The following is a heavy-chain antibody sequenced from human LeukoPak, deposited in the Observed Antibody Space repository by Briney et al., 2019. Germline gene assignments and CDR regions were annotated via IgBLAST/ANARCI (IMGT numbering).Heavy chain of an antibody. CDR3: AKSDVEMATPWYFDL. CDR1: GFTFDDYA. J-gene: IGHJ2*01. D-gene: IGHD5-24*01. CDR2: ISWNSGSI. Sequence: GGSLRLSCAASGFTFDDYAMHWVRQAPGKGLEWVSGISWNSGSIGYADSVKGRFTISRDNAKNSLYLQMNSLGAEDTALYYCAKSDVEMATPWYFDLWGRGTLVTVSS. V-gene: IGHV3-9*01.